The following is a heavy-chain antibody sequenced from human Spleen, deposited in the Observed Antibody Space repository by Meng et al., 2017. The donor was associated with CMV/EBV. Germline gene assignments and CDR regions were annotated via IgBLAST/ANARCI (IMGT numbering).Heavy chain of an antibody. CDR3: ARDRGCSSTSCYLNYYYGMDV. Sequence: GESLKISCVVSGLTFSSSAMSWVRQAPGKRLERVSYISPSGDFTLYADSVRGRFSISRDKSRNTLYLQMNSLRADDTAVYYCARDRGCSSTSCYLNYYYGMDVWGQGTTVTVSS. CDR2: ISPSGDFT. D-gene: IGHD2-2*01. V-gene: IGHV3-23*01. J-gene: IGHJ6*02. CDR1: GLTFSSSA.